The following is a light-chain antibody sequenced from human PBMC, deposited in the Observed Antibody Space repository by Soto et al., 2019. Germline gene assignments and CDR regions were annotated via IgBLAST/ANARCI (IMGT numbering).Light chain of an antibody. V-gene: IGKV1-5*03. CDR3: QQYNSDSQT. J-gene: IGKJ1*01. Sequence: DIQMTQSPSTLSASVGDRVTITCRASRSISSWLAWYQQKPGKAPKLLIYKASTLESGVPSRFSGSGSGTEFTLTISSLQPDDFAIYYCQQYNSDSQTFGQGTKVEIK. CDR2: KAS. CDR1: RSISSW.